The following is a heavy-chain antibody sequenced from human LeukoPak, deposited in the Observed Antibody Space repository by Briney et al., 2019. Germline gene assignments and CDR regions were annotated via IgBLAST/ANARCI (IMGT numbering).Heavy chain of an antibody. Sequence: PSETLSLTCTVSGVSISTYYWSWIRQPPGKGLEWIGYIYYSGNTNYNPSLKSRVTISIDTSMNQFSLRLNSVTAADTAVYYCASYRGYSYGYYFNYWGQGTLVTVSS. CDR3: ASYRGYSYGYYFNY. CDR2: IYYSGNT. J-gene: IGHJ4*02. D-gene: IGHD5-18*01. CDR1: GVSISTYY. V-gene: IGHV4-59*01.